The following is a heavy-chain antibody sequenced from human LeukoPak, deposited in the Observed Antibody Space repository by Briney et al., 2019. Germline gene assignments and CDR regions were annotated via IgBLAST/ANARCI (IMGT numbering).Heavy chain of an antibody. CDR2: IIPILGIA. CDR1: GDTFSSYT. Sequence: ESSAKVSCKASGDTFSSYTISWVRQAPGQGLEWMGRIIPILGIANYAQKFQGRVTITADKSTSTAYMELSSLRSEDTAVYYCARGRGNPTHFDYWGQGTLVTVSS. V-gene: IGHV1-69*02. CDR3: ARGRGNPTHFDY. J-gene: IGHJ4*02. D-gene: IGHD3-16*01.